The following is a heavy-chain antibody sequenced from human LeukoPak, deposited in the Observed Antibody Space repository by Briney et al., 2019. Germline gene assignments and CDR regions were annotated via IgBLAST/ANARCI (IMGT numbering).Heavy chain of an antibody. CDR1: GGTFSSYA. J-gene: IGHJ4*02. CDR2: TIPIFGTA. V-gene: IGHV1-69*06. CDR3: ASSDGDYGINYFDY. D-gene: IGHD4-17*01. Sequence: SVKVSCKASGGTFSSYAISWVRQAPGQGLEWMGGTIPIFGTANYAQKFQGRVTITADKSTSTAYMELSSLRSEDTAVYYCASSDGDYGINYFDYWGQGTLVTVSS.